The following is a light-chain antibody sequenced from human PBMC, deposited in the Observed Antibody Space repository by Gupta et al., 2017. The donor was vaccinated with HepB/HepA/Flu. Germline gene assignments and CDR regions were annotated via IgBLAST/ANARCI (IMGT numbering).Light chain of an antibody. CDR3: SSYTSGSTLVV. Sequence: QSALTQPASVSGSPGQSITISCTGTSSDVGGYNYVSWYQQHPGKAPKLMIYDVSNRPSGLADRFSGSKSGNTDSLTISGLQADDEADYYCSSYTSGSTLVVFGTGTKVNVL. J-gene: IGLJ1*01. CDR1: SSDVGGYNY. CDR2: DVS. V-gene: IGLV2-14*01.